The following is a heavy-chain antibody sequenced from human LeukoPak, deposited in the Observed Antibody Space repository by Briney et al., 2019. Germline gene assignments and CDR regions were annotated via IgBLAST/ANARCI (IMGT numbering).Heavy chain of an antibody. CDR2: IYYSGST. CDR3: ARSVAVAGMEYYFDY. CDR1: GGSISSGGYY. V-gene: IGHV4-31*03. J-gene: IGHJ4*02. Sequence: SETLSLTCTVSGGSISSGGYYWRWIRQHPGKGLEWIGYIYYSGSTYYNPSLKSRVTISVDTSKNQFSLKLSSVTAADTAVYYCARSVAVAGMEYYFDYWGQGTLVTVSS. D-gene: IGHD6-19*01.